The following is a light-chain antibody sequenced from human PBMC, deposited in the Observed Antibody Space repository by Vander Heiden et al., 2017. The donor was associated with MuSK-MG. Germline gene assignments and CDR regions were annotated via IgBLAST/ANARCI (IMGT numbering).Light chain of an antibody. CDR1: QSVSSY. J-gene: IGKJ2*01. CDR2: DAF. CDR3: QHRINGHPKYT. V-gene: IGKV3-11*01. Sequence: EIVLTQSPATLSLSPGEKATLSCRASQSVSSYVAWYQQKPAQPPRLLIYDAFNRATGIPARFSGSRDGTDVTLTISSREAEDFAVYYCQHRINGHPKYTFGQGTKMEIK.